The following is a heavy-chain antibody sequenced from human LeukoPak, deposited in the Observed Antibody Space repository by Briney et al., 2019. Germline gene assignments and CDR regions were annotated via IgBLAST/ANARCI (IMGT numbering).Heavy chain of an antibody. Sequence: PGGSLRLSCAASGFTSSSYAMHWVRQAPGKGLEWVSYISSTSGSIYYADSVKGRFTISRDNAKNSLYLQMNSLRAEDTAVYYCARDVRQQLVNHNYYCMDVWGKGTTVTVSS. CDR1: GFTSSSYA. CDR3: ARDVRQQLVNHNYYCMDV. V-gene: IGHV3-48*01. D-gene: IGHD6-13*01. CDR2: ISSTSGSI. J-gene: IGHJ6*03.